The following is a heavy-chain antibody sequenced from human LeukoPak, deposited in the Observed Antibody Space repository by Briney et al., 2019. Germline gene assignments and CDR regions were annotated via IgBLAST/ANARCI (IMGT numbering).Heavy chain of an antibody. CDR2: ISGSGSKT. J-gene: IGHJ3*02. CDR1: GFTFRRYA. V-gene: IGHV3-23*01. CDR3: ARDPNGDYIGTFDM. Sequence: GGSLRLSCAASGFTFRRYALSWVRQTPGKGLEWVSAISGSGSKTYYADSVKGRFAISRDNSKSTLYLQMNSLRVEDTAIYFCARDPNGDYIGTFDMWGRGTMVSVSS. D-gene: IGHD4-17*01.